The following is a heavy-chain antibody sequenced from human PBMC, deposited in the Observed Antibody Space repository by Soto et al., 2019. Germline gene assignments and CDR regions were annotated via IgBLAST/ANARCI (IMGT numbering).Heavy chain of an antibody. CDR3: ARHVNSAGYYYYYYMDV. CDR2: IYYSGST. V-gene: IGHV4-39*01. J-gene: IGHJ6*03. CDR1: GGSISSSSYY. Sequence: PSETLSLTCTVSGGSISSSSYYWGWIRQPPGKGLEWIGSIYYSGSTYYNPSLKSRVTISVDTSKNQFSLKLSSVTAADTAVYYCARHVNSAGYYYYYYMDVWGKGTTVTVS.